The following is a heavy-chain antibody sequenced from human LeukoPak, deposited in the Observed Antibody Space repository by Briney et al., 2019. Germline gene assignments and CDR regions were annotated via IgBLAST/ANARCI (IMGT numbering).Heavy chain of an antibody. V-gene: IGHV3-48*03. J-gene: IGHJ5*02. CDR3: ARGDPHADL. CDR1: GFYLHTYE. Sequence: PGRSLRLSCAASGFYLHTYEINSVRQAPGKGLEWIADITISGHTKNYADSVKGRFTISRDSARTSLYLQMISLRVEDTGVYFCARGDPHADLWGQGTLVAVSS. CDR2: ITISGHTK.